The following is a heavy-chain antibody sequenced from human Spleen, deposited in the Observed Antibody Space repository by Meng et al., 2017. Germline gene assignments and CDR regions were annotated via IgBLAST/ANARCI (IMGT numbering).Heavy chain of an antibody. V-gene: IGHV3-21*01. CDR2: ISSTSTYM. D-gene: IGHD1-14*01. CDR1: GFTFSTYS. Sequence: EVQLVESGGGLVKPGGSLRLSCAASGFTFSTYSMAWVRQAPGKGLEWVSSISSTSTYMYYADSVKGRLTISRDNAKNSLYLQMNSLRAEDTAVYYCVRGRDGTGNDYWGQGTLVTVSS. J-gene: IGHJ4*02. CDR3: VRGRDGTGNDY.